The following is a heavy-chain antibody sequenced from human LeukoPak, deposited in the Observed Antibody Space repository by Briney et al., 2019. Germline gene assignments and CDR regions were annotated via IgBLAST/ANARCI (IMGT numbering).Heavy chain of an antibody. V-gene: IGHV4-59*01. J-gene: IGHJ4*02. D-gene: IGHD5-18*01. CDR3: ARYAYSYGGYCFDY. CDR2: IYYSGST. Sequence: PSETLSLTCTVSGGSISTYYWSWIRQPPGQGLEWIGYIYYSGSTSYNPSLKSRVTISVDSSKNQFSLKLSSVTAADTAVYYCARYAYSYGGYCFDYWGQGTLVTVSS. CDR1: GGSISTYY.